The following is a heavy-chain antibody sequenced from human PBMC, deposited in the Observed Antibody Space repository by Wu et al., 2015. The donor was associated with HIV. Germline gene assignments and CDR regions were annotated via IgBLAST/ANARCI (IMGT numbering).Heavy chain of an antibody. V-gene: IGHV1-69*05. J-gene: IGHJ6*02. CDR2: IIPIFGTA. CDR3: ARCRETYYYDSSGYYYYYGMDV. D-gene: IGHD3-22*01. Sequence: QVQLVQSGAEVKKPGSSVKVSCKASGGTFSSYAISWVRQAPGQGLEWMGGIIPIFGTANYAQKFQGRVTITTDESTSTAYMELSSLRSEDTAVYYCARCRETYYYDSSGYYYYYGMDVWGQGTTVTVSS. CDR1: GGTFSSYA.